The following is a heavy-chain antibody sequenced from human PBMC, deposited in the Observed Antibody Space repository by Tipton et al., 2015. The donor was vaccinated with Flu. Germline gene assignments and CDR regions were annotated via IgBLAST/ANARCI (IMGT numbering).Heavy chain of an antibody. Sequence: SLRLSCAASGFTFSDYYMSWIRQAPGKGLEWVSLIHNSADTTYYADSVQGRFTISRDNAKNSLYLQMNSLRAEDTAVYYCAKDIRRSVEPYEVFDFGGQETMVTVSS. CDR1: GFTFSDYY. V-gene: IGHV3-11*01. CDR2: IHNSADTT. D-gene: IGHD3-22*01. CDR3: AKDIRRSVEPYEVFDF. J-gene: IGHJ3*01.